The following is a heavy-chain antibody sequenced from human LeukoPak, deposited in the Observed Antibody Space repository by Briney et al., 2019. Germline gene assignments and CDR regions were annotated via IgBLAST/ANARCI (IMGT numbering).Heavy chain of an antibody. CDR3: ARGYSMVKD. V-gene: IGHV4-59*01. D-gene: IGHD5-18*01. CDR1: GGSISSYY. CDR2: IYYSGST. J-gene: IGHJ4*02. Sequence: SETLSLTCPVSGGSISSYYWSWIRQPPGKGLEWIGYIYYSGSTNYNPSLKSRVTISVDTSKNQFSLKLSSVTAADTAVYYCARGYSMVKDWGQGTLVTVSS.